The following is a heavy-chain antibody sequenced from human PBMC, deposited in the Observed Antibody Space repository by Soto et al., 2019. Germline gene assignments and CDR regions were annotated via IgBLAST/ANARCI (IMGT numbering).Heavy chain of an antibody. CDR2: IVVGSGNT. CDR3: AADPYPLYDYVWGSYRSSFDY. Sequence: SVKVSCKASGFTFTSSAVQWVRQARGQRLEWIGWIVVGSGNTNYAQKFQERVTITRDMSTSTAYMELSSLRSEDTAVYYCAADPYPLYDYVWGSYRSSFDYWG. CDR1: GFTFTSSA. D-gene: IGHD3-16*02. J-gene: IGHJ4*01. V-gene: IGHV1-58*01.